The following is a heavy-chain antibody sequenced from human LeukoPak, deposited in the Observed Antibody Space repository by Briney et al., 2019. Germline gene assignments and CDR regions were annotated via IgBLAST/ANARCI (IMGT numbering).Heavy chain of an antibody. V-gene: IGHV4-4*07. D-gene: IGHD1-1*01. CDR2: IYTSGST. Sequence: SETLSLTCTVSGGSISSCYWSWIRQPAGKGLEWIGRIYTSGSTNYNPSLKSRVTMSVDTSKNQFSLKLSSVTAADTAVYYCARAQGVAWYNWNDDYYYYYMDVWGKGTTVTVSS. J-gene: IGHJ6*03. CDR3: ARAQGVAWYNWNDDYYYYYMDV. CDR1: GGSISSCY.